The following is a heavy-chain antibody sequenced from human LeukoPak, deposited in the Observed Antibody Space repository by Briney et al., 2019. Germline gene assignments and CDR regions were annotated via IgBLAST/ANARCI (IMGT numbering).Heavy chain of an antibody. J-gene: IGHJ6*03. CDR2: MNPNRGKT. CDR1: GYTFTSYA. V-gene: IGHV1-8*01. D-gene: IGHD1-14*01. CDR3: AITHGYYYYMDV. Sequence: GASVNVSCTASGYTFTSYAINWVGQATGQGVEGMGWMNPNRGKTGYAQKLQGRSTMTRNTYIRTAYMELSSLRSEETAVYYCAITHGYYYYMDVWGKGTTVTVSS.